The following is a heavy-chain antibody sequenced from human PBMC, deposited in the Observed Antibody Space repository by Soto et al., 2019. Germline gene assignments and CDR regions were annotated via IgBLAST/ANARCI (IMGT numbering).Heavy chain of an antibody. J-gene: IGHJ6*02. CDR3: ARLERTVTGYYYYYGVDV. V-gene: IGHV4-59*01. CDR1: GDSISAYY. Sequence: SETLSLTCTVSGDSISAYYWSWVRQPPGKGLEWIGHIYNSGFTNYNPSLEGRVTISVDTSRNYFSLKVRSVTTADTAVYYCARLERTVTGYYYYYGVDVWGQGTTVTVSS. CDR2: IYNSGFT. D-gene: IGHD4-17*01.